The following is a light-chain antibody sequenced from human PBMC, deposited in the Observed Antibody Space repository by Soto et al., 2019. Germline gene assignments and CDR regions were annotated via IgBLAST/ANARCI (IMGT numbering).Light chain of an antibody. J-gene: IGKJ1*01. CDR1: QSVLYSSNNKNY. CDR3: QQYYSTPRT. Sequence: DIVMTQSPDSLAVSLGERATINCKSSQSVLYSSNNKNYLAWYQQKPGQPPKLLIYWASMRESGVPDRFSGSGSGTDFTLTISSLQAEDVAVYYCQQYYSTPRTFGQGTKVEI. CDR2: WAS. V-gene: IGKV4-1*01.